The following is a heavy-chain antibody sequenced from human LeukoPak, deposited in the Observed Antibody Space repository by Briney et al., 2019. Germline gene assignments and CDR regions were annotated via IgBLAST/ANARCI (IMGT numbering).Heavy chain of an antibody. CDR3: VRSIPYGTTWYGRSDY. CDR1: GYIFSDHA. CDR2: IKPDGTTK. Sequence: PGRSLRLSCAASGYIFSDHAMHWVRQAPGKGLEWVANIKPDGTTKFYVDSVKGRFTISRDNALNSLYLQMNSLRAEDTAIYYCVRSIPYGTTWYGRSDYWGQGTLVTVSS. J-gene: IGHJ4*02. D-gene: IGHD6-13*01. V-gene: IGHV3-7*03.